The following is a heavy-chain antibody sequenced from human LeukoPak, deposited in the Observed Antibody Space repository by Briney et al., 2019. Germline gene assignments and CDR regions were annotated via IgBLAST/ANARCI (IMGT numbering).Heavy chain of an antibody. J-gene: IGHJ4*02. Sequence: PGGSLRLSCAASGFDFSSYAIHWVRQAPGKGLEWVAVISSDGSMQDYADSVRGRFTVSRDNSKNTLYLQMSSLRPEDTSRYYCARGNLYTAATIEDYWGRGTLVTVSS. CDR2: ISSDGSMQ. V-gene: IGHV3-30-3*01. CDR3: ARGNLYTAATIEDY. D-gene: IGHD5-18*01. CDR1: GFDFSSYA.